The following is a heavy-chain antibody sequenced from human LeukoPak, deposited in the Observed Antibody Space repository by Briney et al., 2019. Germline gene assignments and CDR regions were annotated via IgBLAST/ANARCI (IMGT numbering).Heavy chain of an antibody. CDR1: GFTFSSYS. CDR2: ISSSSSYV. J-gene: IGHJ4*02. V-gene: IGHV3-21*01. Sequence: PGGSLRLSCAASGFTFSSYSMNWVRQAPGKGLEWVSSISSSSSYVYYADSVKGRFTISRDNAKNSLYLQMNSLRAEDTAVYYCARDARYYYGSGSPNDYWGQGTLVTVSS. CDR3: ARDARYYYGSGSPNDY. D-gene: IGHD3-10*01.